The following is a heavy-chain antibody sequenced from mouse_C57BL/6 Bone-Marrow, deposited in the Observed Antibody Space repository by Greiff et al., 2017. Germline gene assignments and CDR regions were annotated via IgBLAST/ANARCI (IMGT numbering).Heavy chain of an antibody. CDR2: ISSGGSYT. V-gene: IGHV5-6*01. CDR3: ARRNYYGSSYYFDY. Sequence: DVHLVESGGDLVKPGGSLKLSCAASGFTFSSYGMSWVRQTPDKRLEWVATISSGGSYTYYPDSVKGRFTISRDNAKNTLYLQMSSLKSEDTAMYYCARRNYYGSSYYFDYWGQGTTLTVSS. D-gene: IGHD1-1*01. J-gene: IGHJ2*01. CDR1: GFTFSSYG.